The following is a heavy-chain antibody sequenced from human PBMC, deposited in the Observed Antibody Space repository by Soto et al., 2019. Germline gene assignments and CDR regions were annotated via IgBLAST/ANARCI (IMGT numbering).Heavy chain of an antibody. CDR1: RYTFPSHG. CDR2: ISAYNGNT. V-gene: IGHV1-18*01. D-gene: IGHD3-3*01. J-gene: IGHJ6*02. Sequence: SAEVSFRDSRYTFPSHGISLVRQAPGQGLEWMGWISAYNGNTNYAQKLQGRVTITTDTSTSTAYTEMRSLRSDDTAVSYCAREGPSTIFGVVTRCYYGMDVWGQGTTVTVSS. CDR3: AREGPSTIFGVVTRCYYGMDV.